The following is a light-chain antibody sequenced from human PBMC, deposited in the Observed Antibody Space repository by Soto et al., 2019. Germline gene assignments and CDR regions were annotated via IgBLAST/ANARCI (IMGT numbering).Light chain of an antibody. CDR2: GAS. CDR3: QQYQSWPIT. CDR1: QSVSAD. J-gene: IGKJ5*01. V-gene: IGKV3-15*01. Sequence: KVLMQSPATLSRSPVERATLSCRASQSVSADLAWYQQKPGQAPRLLIYGASTRATGVPARFSGSGSGTEFTLTISGLQSEDFAIYFCQQYQSWPITFGQGTRLEIK.